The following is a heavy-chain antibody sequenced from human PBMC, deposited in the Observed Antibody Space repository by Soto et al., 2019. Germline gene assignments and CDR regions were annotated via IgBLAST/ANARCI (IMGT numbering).Heavy chain of an antibody. Sequence: FSGYGGPFSGYYWSWIRQTPGKGLEWIGEINHRGGTNYKASLKSRVTISVDTSKNQFSLNLNPVTAADTAVYYCARSQRRGGSSGLYLWGQGTLVTVSS. D-gene: IGHD6-19*01. V-gene: IGHV4-34*01. CDR1: GGPFSGYY. J-gene: IGHJ5*02. CDR3: ARSQRRGGSSGLYL. CDR2: INHRGGT.